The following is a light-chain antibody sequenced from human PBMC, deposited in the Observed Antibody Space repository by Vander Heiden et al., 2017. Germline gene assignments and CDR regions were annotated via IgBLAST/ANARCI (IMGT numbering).Light chain of an antibody. CDR3: CSYAGSSSWV. J-gene: IGLJ3*02. Sequence: QSALTQPASVSGSPGQSITISCTGTSSDVGSYNLFSWYPQHPGKAPKLMIYEGSKRTSGISNRFSGSKSGNTASLTISGLQAEDEADYYCCSYAGSSSWVFGGGTKLTVL. CDR2: EGS. V-gene: IGLV2-23*01. CDR1: SSDVGSYNL.